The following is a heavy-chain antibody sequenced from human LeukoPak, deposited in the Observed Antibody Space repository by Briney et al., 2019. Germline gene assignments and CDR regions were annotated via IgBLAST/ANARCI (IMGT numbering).Heavy chain of an antibody. J-gene: IGHJ5*02. CDR1: RFTFGSYS. V-gene: IGHV3-21*01. D-gene: IGHD1-26*01. CDR3: AREEWEGFNWFDP. CDR2: ISSTSRYI. Sequence: GGSLRLSCAASRFTFGSYSMNWVRKVPGKGLQWVSSISSTSRYIYYLDSVKGRFTVSRDNAKNTLYLQMNSLRAEDTAVYYCAREEWEGFNWFDPXXXGTLVTVSS.